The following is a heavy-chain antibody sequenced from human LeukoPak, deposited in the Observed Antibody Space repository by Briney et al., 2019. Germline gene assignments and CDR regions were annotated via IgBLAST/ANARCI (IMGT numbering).Heavy chain of an antibody. CDR3: ARSNNLDYCSGGSCYRNPYYYYYGMDV. V-gene: IGHV1-3*01. CDR1: GYTFTSYA. CDR2: INAGNGNT. D-gene: IGHD2-15*01. Sequence: GASVKVSCKASGYTFTSYAMHWVRQVPGQRLEWMGWINAGNGNTKHSQKFQGRVTITRDTSASTAYMELSSLRSEDTAVYYCARSNNLDYCSGGSCYRNPYYYYYGMDVWGQGTTVTVSS. J-gene: IGHJ6*02.